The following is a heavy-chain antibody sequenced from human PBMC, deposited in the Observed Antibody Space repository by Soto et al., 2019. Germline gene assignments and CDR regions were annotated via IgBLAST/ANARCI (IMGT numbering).Heavy chain of an antibody. V-gene: IGHV3-21*01. CDR1: GCTFSSYS. Sequence: EVQLVESGGGLVKPGGSLRLSCAASGCTFSSYSMNWVRQAPGKGLEWVSSISSSSSYIYYADSVKGRFTISRDNAKNSLYLQMNSLRAEDTAVYYCARDRDYYGSGSYYPYYFDYWGQGTLVTVSS. CDR2: ISSSSSYI. CDR3: ARDRDYYGSGSYYPYYFDY. D-gene: IGHD3-10*01. J-gene: IGHJ4*02.